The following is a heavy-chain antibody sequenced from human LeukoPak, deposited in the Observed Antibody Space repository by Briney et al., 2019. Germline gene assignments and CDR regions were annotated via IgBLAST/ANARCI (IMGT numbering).Heavy chain of an antibody. CDR2: ISSSSSYI. CDR1: GFTFSSYS. CDR3: ARAAMRWLQPYYFDY. J-gene: IGHJ4*02. V-gene: IGHV3-21*01. D-gene: IGHD5-24*01. Sequence: GGSLRLSCAASGFTFSSYSMNWVRQAPGKGLEWVSSISSSSSYIYYADSVKGRFTISRDNAENSLYLQMNSLRAEDTAVYYCARAAMRWLQPYYFDYWGQGTLVTVSS.